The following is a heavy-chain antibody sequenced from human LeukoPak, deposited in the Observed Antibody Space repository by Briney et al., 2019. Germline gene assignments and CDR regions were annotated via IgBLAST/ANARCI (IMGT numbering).Heavy chain of an antibody. CDR3: ARDVSIAAAGTWYYYYYMDV. CDR2: ISYDGSNK. CDR1: GFTFSSYA. J-gene: IGHJ6*03. Sequence: QTGGSLRLSCAASGFTFSSYAMHWVRQAPGKGLEWVAVISYDGSNKYYADSVKGRFTISRDNSKNTLYLQMNSLRAEDTAVYYCARDVSIAAAGTWYYYYYMDVWGKGTTVTVSS. D-gene: IGHD6-13*01. V-gene: IGHV3-30-3*01.